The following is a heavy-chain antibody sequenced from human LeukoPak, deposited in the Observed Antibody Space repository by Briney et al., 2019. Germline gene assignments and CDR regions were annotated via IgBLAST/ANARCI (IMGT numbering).Heavy chain of an antibody. Sequence: TGGSLRLSCAASGFTFSSYSMNWVRQAPGKGLEWVSSISSSSSYIYYADSVKGRFTISRDNAKNSLYLQMNSLRAEDTAVYYCARERDIVVVTAIGYWGQGTLVTVSS. J-gene: IGHJ4*02. CDR3: ARERDIVVVTAIGY. CDR2: ISSSSSYI. CDR1: GFTFSSYS. D-gene: IGHD2-21*02. V-gene: IGHV3-21*01.